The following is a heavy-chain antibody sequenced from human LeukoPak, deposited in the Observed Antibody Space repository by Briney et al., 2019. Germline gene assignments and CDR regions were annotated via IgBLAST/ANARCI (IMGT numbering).Heavy chain of an antibody. CDR1: GXSVSSGSYY. CDR3: ARGDSIDY. CDR2: IYYSGST. D-gene: IGHD3-22*01. J-gene: IGHJ4*02. Sequence: PSETLSLTCTVSGXSVSSGSYYWSWIRQPPGKGLEWIGYIYYSGSTNYNPSLKSRVTISVDTSKNQFSLKLSSVTAADTAVYYCARGDSIDYWGQGTLVTVSS. V-gene: IGHV4-61*01.